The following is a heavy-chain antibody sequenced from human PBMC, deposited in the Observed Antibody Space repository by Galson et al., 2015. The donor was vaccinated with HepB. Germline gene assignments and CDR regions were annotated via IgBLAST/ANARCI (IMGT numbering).Heavy chain of an antibody. D-gene: IGHD3-22*01. CDR3: ARLIYYYDSSGYYTQGSDY. J-gene: IGHJ4*02. V-gene: IGHV2-70*11. CDR1: GFSLSTSGMC. Sequence: PALVKPTQTLTLTCTFSGFSLSTSGMCVSWIRQPPGKALEWLARIDWDDDKYYSTSLKTRLTISKDTSKNQVVLTITNMDPVDTATYYCARLIYYYDSSGYYTQGSDYWGQGTLVTVSS. CDR2: IDWDDDK.